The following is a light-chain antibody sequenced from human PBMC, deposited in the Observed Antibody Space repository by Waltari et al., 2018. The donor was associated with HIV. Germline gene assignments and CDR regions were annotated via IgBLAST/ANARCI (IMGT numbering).Light chain of an antibody. CDR3: QAWDSGTGV. J-gene: IGLJ1*01. CDR2: QDD. CDR1: KLDDKY. Sequence: SYELTQPPSVSVSPGQAATIPCSGDKLDDKYVCWYQQKPGRSPVLFIYQDDKRLSGIPDRFSGSNSGNTATLTISGTQTMDEADYYCQAWDSGTGVFGTGTTVTVL. V-gene: IGLV3-1*01.